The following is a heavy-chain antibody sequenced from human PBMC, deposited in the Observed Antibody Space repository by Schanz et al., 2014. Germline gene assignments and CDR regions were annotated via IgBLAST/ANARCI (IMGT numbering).Heavy chain of an antibody. V-gene: IGHV4-61*02. CDR1: GGSISSGVHY. CDR3: ARDTTWRLDL. Sequence: QVLLQESGPVLVKPSETLSLTCTVSGGSISSGVHYWSWVRQPAGRGLEWIGRIYISGSTRFNPSLKSRVPIPLDTPKNRVSLPLRSVTAADTAVYYCARDTTWRLDLWGRGPLVTVSS. D-gene: IGHD1-1*01. CDR2: IYISGST. J-gene: IGHJ2*01.